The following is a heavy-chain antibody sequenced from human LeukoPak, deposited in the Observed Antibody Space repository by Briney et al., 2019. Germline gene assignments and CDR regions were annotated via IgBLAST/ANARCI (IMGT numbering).Heavy chain of an antibody. Sequence: GGSLRLSCAASGFTFSSYGMHWVRQAPGKGLEWVAVISYDGSNKYYADSVKGRFTISRDNSKNTLYLQMNSLRAEDTAVYYCAKEGTAMANDYWGQGTLVTVSS. V-gene: IGHV3-30*18. J-gene: IGHJ4*02. D-gene: IGHD5-18*01. CDR1: GFTFSSYG. CDR3: AKEGTAMANDY. CDR2: ISYDGSNK.